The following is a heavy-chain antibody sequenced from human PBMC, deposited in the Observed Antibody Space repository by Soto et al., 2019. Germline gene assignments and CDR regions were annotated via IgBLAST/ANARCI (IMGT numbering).Heavy chain of an antibody. Sequence: QVQLVQSGAEVKKPESSVKVSCKASGGTFSSYTISWVRQAPGQGLEWMGRIIPILGIANYAQKFQGRVTSTADKSTSTAYRGLSSLRAEDTAVYYCARVHGGYCSGGSCHNWFDPWGQGTLVTVSS. CDR1: GGTFSSYT. J-gene: IGHJ5*02. CDR2: IIPILGIA. V-gene: IGHV1-69*02. CDR3: ARVHGGYCSGGSCHNWFDP. D-gene: IGHD2-15*01.